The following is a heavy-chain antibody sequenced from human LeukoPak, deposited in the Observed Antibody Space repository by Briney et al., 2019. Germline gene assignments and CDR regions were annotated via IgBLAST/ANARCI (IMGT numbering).Heavy chain of an antibody. V-gene: IGHV4-59*08. J-gene: IGHJ4*02. CDR1: GGSISSYY. Sequence: SETLSLTCTFSGGSISSYYWTWIRQPPGKGLEWIGYIYYSGNTNYNPSLKSRVTISLDTSKNQFSLKLTSVTAADTAMYYCARRKAKTPNYFDYWGQGALVTVSS. CDR2: IYYSGNT. CDR3: ARRKAKTPNYFDY.